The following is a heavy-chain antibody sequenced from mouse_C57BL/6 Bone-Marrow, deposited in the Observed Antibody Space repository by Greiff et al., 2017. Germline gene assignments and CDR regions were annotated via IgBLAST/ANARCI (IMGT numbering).Heavy chain of an antibody. V-gene: IGHV5-17*01. CDR3: ATLTAYYFDD. J-gene: IGHJ2*01. CDR2: ISSGSSTI. CDR1: GFTFSDYG. Sequence: EVQLVESGGGLVKPGGSLKLSCAASGFTFSDYGMHWVRQAPEKGLEWVAYISSGSSTIDYADTVKGRFTISRDNAKNTLFLQMTSLRSEDTAMYYCATLTAYYFDDWGQGTTLTVSS. D-gene: IGHD1-2*01.